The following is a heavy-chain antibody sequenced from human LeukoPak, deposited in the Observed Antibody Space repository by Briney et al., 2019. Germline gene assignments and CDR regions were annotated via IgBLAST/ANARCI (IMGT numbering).Heavy chain of an antibody. D-gene: IGHD3-10*01. V-gene: IGHV1-24*01. CDR2: FDPEDGET. J-gene: IGHJ6*02. CDR1: GYTLTELS. Sequence: GASVKVSCKVSGYTLTELSMHWVRQAPGKGLEWMGGFDPEDGETIYAQKFQGRVTMTEDTSTDTAYMELSSLRSEDTAVYYCATDLVSGSYHNGDYGMDVWGQGTTVTVSS. CDR3: ATDLVSGSYHNGDYGMDV.